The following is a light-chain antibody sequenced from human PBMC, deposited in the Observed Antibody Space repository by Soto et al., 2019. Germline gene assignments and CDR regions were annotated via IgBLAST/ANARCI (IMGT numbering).Light chain of an antibody. CDR2: DTS. CDR1: QSLTNPY. CDR3: QQRSNWPIT. J-gene: IGKJ5*01. V-gene: IGKV3-11*01. Sequence: ENVLTQSPGTLSLSPGDRATLFCRARQSLTNPYIAWYQQKPGQAPRLLIYDTSNRATGIPARFSGSGSGTDFTLTINNLDPEDFAVYYCQQRSNWPITFGQGTRLEIK.